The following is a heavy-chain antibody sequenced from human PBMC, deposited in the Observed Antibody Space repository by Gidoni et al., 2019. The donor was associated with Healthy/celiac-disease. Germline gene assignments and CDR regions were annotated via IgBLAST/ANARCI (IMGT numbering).Heavy chain of an antibody. J-gene: IGHJ6*03. CDR3: ARESFDDFWSGYPTRYMDV. V-gene: IGHV1-18*04. CDR1: GYTFTSYG. CDR2: ISAYNGNT. D-gene: IGHD3-3*01. Sequence: QVQLVQSGAEVKKPGASVKVSCKASGYTFTSYGISWVRQAPGQGLEWMGWISAYNGNTNYAQKLQGRVTMTTDTSTSTAYMELRSLRSDDTAVYYCARESFDDFWSGYPTRYMDVWGKGTTVTVSS.